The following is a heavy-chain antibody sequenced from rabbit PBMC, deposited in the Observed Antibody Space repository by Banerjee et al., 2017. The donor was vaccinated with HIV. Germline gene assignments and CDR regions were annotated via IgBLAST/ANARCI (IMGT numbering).Heavy chain of an antibody. D-gene: IGHD8-1*01. CDR3: ARSAYDRTSTYSSFDP. CDR2: INYGGSA. CDR1: GSDISSYA. V-gene: IGHV1S45*01. J-gene: IGHJ2*01. Sequence: QEQLVESGGGLVMPEGSLTLTCKASGSDISSYAITWVRQAPGKGLEYIGYINYGGSAYYASWTKGRFTISKTSSTTVTLQMTSLTAADTATYFCARSAYDRTSTYSSFDPWGPGTLVTVS.